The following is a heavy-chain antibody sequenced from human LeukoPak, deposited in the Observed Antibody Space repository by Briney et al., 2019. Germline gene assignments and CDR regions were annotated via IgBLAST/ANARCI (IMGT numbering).Heavy chain of an antibody. CDR2: IYTSGST. V-gene: IGHV4-4*07. CDR1: GGSISSYY. Sequence: SETLSLTCTVSGGSISSYYWSWIRQPAGKGLEWIGRIYTSGSTNYSPSLKSRVTMSVDTSKNQFSLKLSSVTAADTAVYYCARESRSRDFWSGYSPFDYWGQGTLVTVSS. CDR3: ARESRSRDFWSGYSPFDY. J-gene: IGHJ4*02. D-gene: IGHD3-3*01.